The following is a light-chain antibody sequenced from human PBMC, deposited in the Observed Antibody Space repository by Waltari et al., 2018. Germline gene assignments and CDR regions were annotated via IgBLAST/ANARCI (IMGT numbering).Light chain of an antibody. V-gene: IGKV3-11*01. Sequence: EIVLTQYPATLSLSPGERATLSCRASQSVSRYLAWYQQKHGQALRLLIYDASNRATGIPARFSGSGSWTDFTLTISSLEPEDFAIYYCQQRTSWPAITFGQGTRLEIK. CDR2: DAS. CDR1: QSVSRY. J-gene: IGKJ5*01. CDR3: QQRTSWPAIT.